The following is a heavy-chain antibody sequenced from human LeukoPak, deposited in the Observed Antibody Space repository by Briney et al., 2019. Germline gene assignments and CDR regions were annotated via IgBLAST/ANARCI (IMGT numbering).Heavy chain of an antibody. Sequence: GGSLRLSCAASGFTFSSYDMSWVRQAPGKGLDWVSAISGSGGSTYYADSVKGRFTISRDNSKNTVYLQMNSLRAEDTAVYYCAKDLQSGTYFDYWGQGTLVTVSS. D-gene: IGHD1-26*01. V-gene: IGHV3-23*01. CDR3: AKDLQSGTYFDY. CDR1: GFTFSSYD. CDR2: ISGSGGST. J-gene: IGHJ4*02.